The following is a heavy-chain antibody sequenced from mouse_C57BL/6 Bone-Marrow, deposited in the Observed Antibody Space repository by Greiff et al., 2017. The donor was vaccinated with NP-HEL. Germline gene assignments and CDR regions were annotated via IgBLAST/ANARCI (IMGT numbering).Heavy chain of an antibody. D-gene: IGHD1-1*01. CDR3: ARNLLYYGSSYWWYFDV. Sequence: VQLVESGPGLVAPSQSLSITCTVSGFSLTSYAISWVRQPPGKGLAWLGVIWTGGGTNYNSALKSRLSISKDNSKSQVFLKMNSLQTDDTARYYCARNLLYYGSSYWWYFDVWGTGTTVTVSS. J-gene: IGHJ1*03. CDR1: GFSLTSYA. CDR2: IWTGGGT. V-gene: IGHV2-9-1*01.